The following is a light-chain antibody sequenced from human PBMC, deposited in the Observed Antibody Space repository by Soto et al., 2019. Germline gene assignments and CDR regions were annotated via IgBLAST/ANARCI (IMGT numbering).Light chain of an antibody. CDR2: GAS. CDR3: QQYGSTHT. J-gene: IGKJ4*01. Sequence: EIVLTQSPGTLSLSPGEIATLSCRASQSVSSNYLAWYQQKPGQAPRLLIYGASIRATGIPDRFSGSGSGTDFTLTITRLEPEDFAVYYCQQYGSTHTFGGGTKVDIK. V-gene: IGKV3-20*01. CDR1: QSVSSNY.